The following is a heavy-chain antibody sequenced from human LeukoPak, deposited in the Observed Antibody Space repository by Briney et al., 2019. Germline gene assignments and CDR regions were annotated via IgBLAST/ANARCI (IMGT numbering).Heavy chain of an antibody. CDR3: ARVETTVTTSYYYYMDV. CDR2: IKQDGSEK. J-gene: IGHJ6*03. V-gene: IGHV3-7*01. Sequence: GGSLRLSCAASGFTFSSYWMSWVRQAPGKGLEWVANIKQDGSEKYYVDSVKGRFTISRDNAKNSLYLQMNSLRAEDTAVYYCARVETTVTTSYYYYMDVWSKGTTVTVSS. CDR1: GFTFSSYW. D-gene: IGHD4-17*01.